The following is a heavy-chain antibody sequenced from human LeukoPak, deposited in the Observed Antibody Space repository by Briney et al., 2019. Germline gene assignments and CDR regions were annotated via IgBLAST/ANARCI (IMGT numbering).Heavy chain of an antibody. Sequence: SETLSLTCTVAGGSISSGSYYWSWIRQPAGKGLEWIGRIYTSGSTNYNPSLKSRVTISVDTSKNQFSLKLSSVTAADTAVYYCARDVSGSYLGFDYWGQGTLVTVSS. V-gene: IGHV4-61*02. CDR1: GGSISSGSYY. CDR2: IYTSGST. CDR3: ARDVSGSYLGFDY. D-gene: IGHD1-26*01. J-gene: IGHJ4*02.